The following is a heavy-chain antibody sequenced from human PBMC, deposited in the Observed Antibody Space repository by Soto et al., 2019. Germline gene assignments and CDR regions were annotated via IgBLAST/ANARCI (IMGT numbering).Heavy chain of an antibody. D-gene: IGHD3-3*01. V-gene: IGHV3-30-3*01. Sequence: GGSLRLSCAASGFTFSSYAMHWVRQAPGKGLEWVAVISYDGSNKYYADSVKGRFTISRDNSKNTLYLQMNSLRAEDTAVYYCARGPEVLRFLEWLSPHFDYWGQGTLVTVSS. CDR1: GFTFSSYA. CDR2: ISYDGSNK. CDR3: ARGPEVLRFLEWLSPHFDY. J-gene: IGHJ4*02.